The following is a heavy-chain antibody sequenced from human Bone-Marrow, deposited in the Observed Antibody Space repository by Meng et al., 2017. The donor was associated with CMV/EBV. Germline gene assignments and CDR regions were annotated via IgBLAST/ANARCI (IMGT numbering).Heavy chain of an antibody. J-gene: IGHJ4*02. V-gene: IGHV4-39*07. CDR2: IYYSGST. D-gene: IGHD6-6*01. CDR3: ARDSSIAARPEIGVDY. CDR1: GGSISSSSYY. Sequence: GSLRLPCTVSGGSISSSSYYWGWIRQPPGKGLEWIGSIYYSGSTYYNPSLKSRVTISVDTSKNQFSLKLSSVTAADTAVYYCARDSSIAARPEIGVDYWGQGTLVTVSS.